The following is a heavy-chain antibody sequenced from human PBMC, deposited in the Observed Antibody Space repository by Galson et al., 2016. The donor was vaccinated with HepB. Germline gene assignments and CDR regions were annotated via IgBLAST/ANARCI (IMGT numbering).Heavy chain of an antibody. Sequence: SLRLSCAASGFTFSNYAMNWVRQAPGKGLEWVSYISSSSATIYYADSVKGRFTISRDNAKNSLYLQMNSLRAEDTAVYYCASRGGVDYWGQGTLVTVSS. CDR1: GFTFSNYA. V-gene: IGHV3-48*01. J-gene: IGHJ4*02. CDR3: ASRGGVDY. CDR2: ISSSSATI.